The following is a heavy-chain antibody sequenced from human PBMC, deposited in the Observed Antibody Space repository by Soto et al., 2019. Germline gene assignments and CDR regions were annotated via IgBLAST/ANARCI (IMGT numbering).Heavy chain of an antibody. V-gene: IGHV1-3*01. Sequence: ASVKVSCKASGYTFTSYAMHWVRQAPGQRLEWMGWINAGNGNTKYSQKFQGRVTITRDTSASTAYMELSSLRSEDTAVYYCARAYISFTWCDYHCDLLSFKASTASDL. CDR3: ARAYISFTWCDYHCDLLSFKASTASDL. CDR2: INAGNGNT. D-gene: IGHD2-15*01. CDR1: GYTFTSYA. J-gene: IGHJ2*01.